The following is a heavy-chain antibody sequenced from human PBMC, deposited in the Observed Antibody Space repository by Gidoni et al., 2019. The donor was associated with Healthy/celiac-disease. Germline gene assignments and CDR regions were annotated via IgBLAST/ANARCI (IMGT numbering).Heavy chain of an antibody. CDR2: INHSGST. CDR3: ARTVVPAAMYYFDY. V-gene: IGHV4-34*01. Sequence: QVQLQQWGAGLLKPSETLSLTCAVYGGSFSGYYWSWIRQPPGKGLEWIGEINHSGSTNYNPSLKSRVTISVDTSKNQFSLKLSSVTAADTAVYYCARTVVPAAMYYFDYWGQGTLVTVSS. CDR1: GGSFSGYY. J-gene: IGHJ4*02. D-gene: IGHD2-2*01.